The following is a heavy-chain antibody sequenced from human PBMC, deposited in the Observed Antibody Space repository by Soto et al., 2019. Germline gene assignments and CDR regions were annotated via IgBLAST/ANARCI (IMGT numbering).Heavy chain of an antibody. CDR2: IWYDGSKT. V-gene: IGHV3-33*01. Sequence: GGSLRLSCAASGITFNRNGMHWVRQAPGKGLEWVAVIWYDGSKTAYSDSVKGRFTISRDNAKNTLYLQMNRVRAEDAAIYYCARDRSAGDYFYYGMGVWGQGTSVTVSS. CDR1: GITFNRNG. D-gene: IGHD1-1*01. J-gene: IGHJ6*02. CDR3: ARDRSAGDYFYYGMGV.